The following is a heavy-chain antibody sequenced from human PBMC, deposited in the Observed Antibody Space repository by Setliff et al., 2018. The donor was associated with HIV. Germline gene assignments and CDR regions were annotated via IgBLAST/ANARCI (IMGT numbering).Heavy chain of an antibody. Sequence: PSETLSLTCVVSDDSFSNYDWTWIRQPPGKALEWIGYISSSGTTNYNPSLRSRVTISIETSNTRFSLWLRSVTAADTATYFYARLGRAIDDGGSSLRLDFWGQGMLVTVSS. V-gene: IGHV4-4*09. CDR3: ARLGRAIDDGGSSLRLDF. J-gene: IGHJ4*02. D-gene: IGHD2-21*01. CDR2: ISSSGTT. CDR1: DDSFSNYD.